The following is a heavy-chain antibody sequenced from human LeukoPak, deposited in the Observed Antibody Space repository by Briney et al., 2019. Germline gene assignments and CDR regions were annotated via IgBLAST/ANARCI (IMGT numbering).Heavy chain of an antibody. Sequence: SVKVSCKASGYTFTSYYMHWVRQAPGQGLEWMGIINPSGGSTSYAQKFQGRVTMTRDTSTSTVYMELSSLRSEDTAVYYCARDHRAFVWSGNPTQNFDYWGQGTLVTVSS. CDR1: GYTFTSYY. CDR3: ARDHRAFVWSGNPTQNFDY. J-gene: IGHJ4*02. D-gene: IGHD3-3*01. V-gene: IGHV1-46*01. CDR2: INPSGGST.